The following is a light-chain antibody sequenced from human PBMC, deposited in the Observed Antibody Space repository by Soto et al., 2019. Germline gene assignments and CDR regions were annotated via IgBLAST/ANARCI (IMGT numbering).Light chain of an antibody. CDR1: QSVSSSY. CDR2: GAS. CDR3: QQYSSSPIT. V-gene: IGKV3-20*01. J-gene: IGKJ5*01. Sequence: EIVLTQSPATLSLSPGERATLSCGASQSVSSSYLAWYQQKPGQAPRPLIYGASSRATGITDRFSGGGSGTDFSLTISRLDPEDFAVYYCQQYSSSPITFGQGTRLE.